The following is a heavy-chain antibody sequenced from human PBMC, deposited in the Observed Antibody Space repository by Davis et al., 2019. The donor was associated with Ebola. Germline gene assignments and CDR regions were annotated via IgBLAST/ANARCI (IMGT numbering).Heavy chain of an antibody. CDR3: ARGAEYSSGATDY. Sequence: GESLKISCAASGFTFSSYGMHWVRQAPGKGLEWVAVIWYDGSNKYYADSVKGRFTISRDNSKNTLYLQMNSLRAEDTAVYYCARGAEYSSGATDYWGQGTPVTVFS. CDR1: GFTFSSYG. J-gene: IGHJ4*02. CDR2: IWYDGSNK. V-gene: IGHV3-33*01. D-gene: IGHD6-25*01.